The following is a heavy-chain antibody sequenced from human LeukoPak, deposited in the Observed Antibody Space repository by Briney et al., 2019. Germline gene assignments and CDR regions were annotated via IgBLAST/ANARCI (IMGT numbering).Heavy chain of an antibody. CDR3: AKRDSSGYHYFDY. CDR2: ITRSGGST. D-gene: IGHD3-22*01. Sequence: PGGSLRLSCAASGFTFSSYAMSWVRQAPGKGLEWVSVITRSGGSTYYADSVQGRFTISRDSSKNTLHLQMNSLRADDTAVYYCAKRDSSGYHYFDYWGQGTLLIVSS. V-gene: IGHV3-23*01. J-gene: IGHJ4*02. CDR1: GFTFSSYA.